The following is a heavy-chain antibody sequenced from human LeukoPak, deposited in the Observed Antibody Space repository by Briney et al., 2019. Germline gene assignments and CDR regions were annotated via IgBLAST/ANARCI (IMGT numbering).Heavy chain of an antibody. V-gene: IGHV1-69*13. CDR1: GGTFSNYA. CDR3: ARDRLVVEMATPPDAFDI. Sequence: SVKVSCKASGGTFSNYAISWVRQAPGQGLEWMGGIIPIFGTANYAQKFQGRVTITADESTSTAYMELSSLRSEDTAVYFCARDRLVVEMATPPDAFDIWGQGTLVTVST. CDR2: IIPIFGTA. J-gene: IGHJ3*02. D-gene: IGHD5-24*01.